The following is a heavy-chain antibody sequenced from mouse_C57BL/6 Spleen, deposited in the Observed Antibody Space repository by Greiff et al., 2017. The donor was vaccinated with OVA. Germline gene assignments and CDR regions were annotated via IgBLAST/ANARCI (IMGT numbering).Heavy chain of an antibody. D-gene: IGHD2-4*01. CDR1: GYTFTSYW. CDR3: ARLEIFDDYDGRRYVDY. Sequence: QVQLQQPGAELVKPGASVKLSCKASGYTFTSYWMHWVKQRPGQGLEWIGMIHPNSGSTNYNEKFKSKATLTVDKSSSTAYMQLSSLTCEDSAVYYCARLEIFDDYDGRRYVDYWGQGTTLTVSS. J-gene: IGHJ2*01. CDR2: IHPNSGST. V-gene: IGHV1-64*01.